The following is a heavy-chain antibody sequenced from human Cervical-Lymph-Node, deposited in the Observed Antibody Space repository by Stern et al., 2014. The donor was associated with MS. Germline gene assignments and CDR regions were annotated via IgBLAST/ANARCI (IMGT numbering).Heavy chain of an antibody. CDR2: IKSAADGGTT. V-gene: IGHV3-15*01. J-gene: IGHJ4*02. CDR1: GLIFKKAW. Sequence: VQLVQSGGGLVRPGESLKLSCTTSGLIFKKAWMNWVRQAPGKGLEYIGRIKSAADGGTTDFAPPLKDRFTISRDDSKNVLYLQINGLRVEDSAVYYCSTGTSPIDFWGQGTQVIVAS. D-gene: IGHD1-7*01. CDR3: STGTSPIDF.